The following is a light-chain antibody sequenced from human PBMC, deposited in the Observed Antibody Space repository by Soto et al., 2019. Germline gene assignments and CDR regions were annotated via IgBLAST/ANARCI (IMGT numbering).Light chain of an antibody. J-gene: IGKJ5*01. CDR3: QQYNSYSPRIT. CDR1: QSISSW. Sequence: DIQMTQSPSTLSASVGDRVTITCRASQSISSWLAWYQQKPGKAPKLLIYDASSLESGVPSRFSGSGSGTAFTLTISSLQPDDFATYYCQQYNSYSPRITFGQGTRLEIK. V-gene: IGKV1-5*01. CDR2: DAS.